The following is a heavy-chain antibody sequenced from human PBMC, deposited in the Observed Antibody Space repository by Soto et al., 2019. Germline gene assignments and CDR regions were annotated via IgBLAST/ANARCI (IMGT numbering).Heavy chain of an antibody. CDR2: IYYSGST. J-gene: IGHJ4*02. CDR3: VRHALLIMRAY. V-gene: IGHV4-39*01. D-gene: IGHD2-8*01. Sequence: TLSLTWTVSGGSLNRGSCYLGWSRQPPWKGLDRIGSIYYSGSTYYKPSLKSLVTISVDTSKNQLPLKLSSVAAADTALYCGVRHALLIMRAYWGQGSLLTVSS. CDR1: GGSLNRGSCY.